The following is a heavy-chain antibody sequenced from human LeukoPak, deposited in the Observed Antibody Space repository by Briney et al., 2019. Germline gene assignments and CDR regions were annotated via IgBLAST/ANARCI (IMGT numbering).Heavy chain of an antibody. CDR3: ARDKTRGLGYSYSKSGNYFDY. Sequence: GGSLRLSCAASGFTFSSYEMNWVRQARGKGLEWVSYISSSGSTIYYADSVKGRFTISRDNAKNSLYLQMNSLRAEDTAVYSCARDKTRGLGYSYSKSGNYFDYWGQGTLVTVSS. CDR1: GFTFSSYE. V-gene: IGHV3-48*03. D-gene: IGHD5-18*01. J-gene: IGHJ4*02. CDR2: ISSSGSTI.